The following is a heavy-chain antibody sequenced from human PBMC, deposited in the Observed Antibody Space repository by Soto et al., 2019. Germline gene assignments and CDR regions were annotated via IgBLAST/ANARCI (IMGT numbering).Heavy chain of an antibody. CDR2: IYYSGST. CDR1: GGSISSSSYY. Sequence: SETLSLTCTVSGGSISSSSYYWGWIRQPPGKGLEWIGSIYYSGSTYYNPSLKSRVTISVDTSKNQFSLKLSSVTAADTAVYYCARLPEVYDYIWGSYREFDYWGQGTLVTVSS. CDR3: ARLPEVYDYIWGSYREFDY. V-gene: IGHV4-39*01. D-gene: IGHD3-16*02. J-gene: IGHJ4*02.